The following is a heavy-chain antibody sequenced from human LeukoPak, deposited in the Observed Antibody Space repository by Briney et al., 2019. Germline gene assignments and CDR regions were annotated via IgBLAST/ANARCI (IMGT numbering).Heavy chain of an antibody. V-gene: IGHV4-34*01. Sequence: SETLSLTCAVYGGSFSGYYWSWIRQPPGKGLEWIGEINHSGSTNYNPSLKSRVTISVDTSKNQFSLKLSSVTAADTAVYYCAGYGDYGGNYWGQGTLATVSS. J-gene: IGHJ4*02. CDR2: INHSGST. D-gene: IGHD4-23*01. CDR3: AGYGDYGGNY. CDR1: GGSFSGYY.